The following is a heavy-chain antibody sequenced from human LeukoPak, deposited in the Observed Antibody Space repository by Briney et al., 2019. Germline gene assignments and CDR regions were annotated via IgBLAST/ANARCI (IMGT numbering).Heavy chain of an antibody. Sequence: SETLSLTCTVSGGSISTSNYYWGWIRQPPGEGLEWIGNIFYSGSTYYSPSLRSRVTISLDTSRDQFSLKLNSVTAADTAVYYCAKSNGSGLVDIWGQGTMVTVSS. V-gene: IGHV4-39*07. CDR3: AKSNGSGLVDI. D-gene: IGHD3-10*01. CDR1: GGSISTSNYY. J-gene: IGHJ3*02. CDR2: IFYSGST.